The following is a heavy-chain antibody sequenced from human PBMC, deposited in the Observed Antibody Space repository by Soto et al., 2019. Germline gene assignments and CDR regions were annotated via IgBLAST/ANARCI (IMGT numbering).Heavy chain of an antibody. CDR2: IYYNGST. V-gene: IGHV4-59*12. D-gene: IGHD1-1*01. CDR1: GGSISNYY. CDR3: ARGRGTDIDY. Sequence: SETLSLTCTVSGGSISNYYWSWIRQPPGKGLEWIGYIYYNGSTNYNPSLKSRVTISVDTSKDQFSLKLSSVTAADTAVYYCARGRGTDIDYWGQGTLVTVSS. J-gene: IGHJ4*02.